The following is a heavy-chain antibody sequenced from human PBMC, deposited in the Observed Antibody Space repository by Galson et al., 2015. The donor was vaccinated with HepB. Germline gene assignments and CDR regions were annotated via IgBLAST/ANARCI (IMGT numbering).Heavy chain of an antibody. CDR2: IKSKSDGETT. CDR3: TTPKVWFGELLSQDAFDI. J-gene: IGHJ3*02. V-gene: IGHV3-15*01. CDR1: GFPFSNAW. D-gene: IGHD3-10*01. Sequence: SLRLSCAASGFPFSNAWMTWVRQAPGKGLEWVGRIKSKSDGETTDYAAPVKGRFTISRDDSKNTLYLQMNSLRTEDTAVFWCTTPKVWFGELLSQDAFDIWGQGTMVTVS.